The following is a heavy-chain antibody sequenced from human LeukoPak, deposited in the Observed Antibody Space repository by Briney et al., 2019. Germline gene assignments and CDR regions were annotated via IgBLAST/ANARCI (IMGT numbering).Heavy chain of an antibody. CDR1: GYTFTSYG. J-gene: IGHJ6*03. D-gene: IGHD6-13*01. CDR2: ISAYNGNT. Sequence: ASVKVSCKASGYTFTSYGISWVRQAPGQGLEWMGWISAYNGNTNYAQKLQGRVTMTTDTSTSTAYMALRSLRSDDTAVYYCARIPSSSWYGTVYYYYYYMDVWGKGTTVTISS. CDR3: ARIPSSSWYGTVYYYYYYMDV. V-gene: IGHV1-18*01.